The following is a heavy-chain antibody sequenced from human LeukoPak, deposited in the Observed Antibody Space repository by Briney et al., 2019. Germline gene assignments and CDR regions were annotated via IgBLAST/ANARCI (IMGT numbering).Heavy chain of an antibody. CDR2: ISADNGNT. J-gene: IGHJ3*02. V-gene: IGHV1-18*01. D-gene: IGHD3-22*01. CDR3: AREAYYDSSGTMGAFDI. Sequence: GASVKVSCKASGYTFTSYGISWVRQAPGQGLEWMGWISADNGNTNYAQKLQGRVTMTTDASTSTAYMELRSLRSDDTAVYYCAREAYYDSSGTMGAFDIWGQGTMVTVSS. CDR1: GYTFTSYG.